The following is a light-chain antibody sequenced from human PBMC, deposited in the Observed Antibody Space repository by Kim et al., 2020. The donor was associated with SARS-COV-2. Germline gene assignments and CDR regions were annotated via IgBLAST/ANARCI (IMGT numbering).Light chain of an antibody. CDR2: KVS. CDR3: SAWFT. CDR1: QSLVYSDGNTY. J-gene: IGKJ3*01. V-gene: IGKV2-30*01. Sequence: DVVMTQSPLSLPVTLGQPASISCRSSQSLVYSDGNTYLNWFQQRPGQSPRRLIYKVSNRDSGVPDRFSGSGSGTDFTLKISRVEAEDVGVYYCSAWFTFGPGTKVDIK.